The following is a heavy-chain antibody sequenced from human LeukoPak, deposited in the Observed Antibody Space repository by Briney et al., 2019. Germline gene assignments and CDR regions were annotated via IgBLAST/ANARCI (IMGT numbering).Heavy chain of an antibody. Sequence: GESLKISCKGSGYSFTSYWIGWVRQMPGKGLEWMGIIYPGDSDTRYSPSFQGQVTISADKSISTAYLQWSGLKASDTAMYYCARSSIAARLLPDYWGQGTLVTVSS. CDR2: IYPGDSDT. V-gene: IGHV5-51*01. J-gene: IGHJ4*02. CDR1: GYSFTSYW. D-gene: IGHD6-6*01. CDR3: ARSSIAARLLPDY.